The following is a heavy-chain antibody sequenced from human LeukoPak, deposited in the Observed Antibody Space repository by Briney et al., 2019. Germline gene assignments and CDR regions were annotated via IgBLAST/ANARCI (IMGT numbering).Heavy chain of an antibody. V-gene: IGHV3-13*01. CDR2: IGIRGDT. D-gene: IGHD6-19*01. Sequence: VGSLRLSCAASGFTFRSYAMSWVRQVIGKGLEWVSAIGIRGDTHYSGSVKGRFTISRENAESSLYLQMNSLRAEDTAVYYCARGGIQVSGIDEFDYWGQGTLVTVSS. CDR3: ARGGIQVSGIDEFDY. CDR1: GFTFRSYA. J-gene: IGHJ4*02.